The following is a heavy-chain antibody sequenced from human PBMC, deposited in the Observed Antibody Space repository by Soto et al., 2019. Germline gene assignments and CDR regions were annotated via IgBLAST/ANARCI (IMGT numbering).Heavy chain of an antibody. D-gene: IGHD1-7*01. CDR2: ISGSGGST. CDR1: GFTFSSYA. J-gene: IGHJ5*02. Sequence: GSLRLACAASGFTFSSYAMSWVRQAPGKGLEWVSAISGSGGSTYYADSVKGRFTISRDNSKNTLYLQMNSLRAEDTAVYYCAKELYNWNYGKRFDPWGPGTLVIVSS. V-gene: IGHV3-23*01. CDR3: AKELYNWNYGKRFDP.